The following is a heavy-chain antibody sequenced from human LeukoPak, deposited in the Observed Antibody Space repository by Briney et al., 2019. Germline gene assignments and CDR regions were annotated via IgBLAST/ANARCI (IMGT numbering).Heavy chain of an antibody. J-gene: IGHJ6*03. CDR2: ISSSGSTI. CDR3: ARFSGYWGLGQYQLLWGYYMDV. CDR1: GFTFSSYE. V-gene: IGHV3-48*03. D-gene: IGHD2-2*01. Sequence: GGSLRLSCAASGFTFSSYEMNWVRQAPGKGLEWVSYISSSGSTIYYADSVKGRFTISRDNAKNSLYLQMNSLRAEDTAVYYCARFSGYWGLGQYQLLWGYYMDVWGKGATVTISS.